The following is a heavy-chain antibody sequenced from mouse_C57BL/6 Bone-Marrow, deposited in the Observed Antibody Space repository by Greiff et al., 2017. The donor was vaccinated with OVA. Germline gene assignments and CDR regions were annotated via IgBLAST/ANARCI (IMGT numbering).Heavy chain of an antibody. CDR2: INPSTGGT. CDR3: ATTGFAWFAY. V-gene: IGHV1-42*01. CDR1: GYSFTGYY. D-gene: IGHD4-1*02. Sequence: EVQLQQSGPELVKPGASVKISCKASGYSFTGYYMNWVKQSPEKSLEWIGEINPSTGGTTYNQKFKAKATLTVDKSSSTAYMQLKSLTSEDSAFYYCATTGFAWFAYWGQGTLVTVSA. J-gene: IGHJ3*01.